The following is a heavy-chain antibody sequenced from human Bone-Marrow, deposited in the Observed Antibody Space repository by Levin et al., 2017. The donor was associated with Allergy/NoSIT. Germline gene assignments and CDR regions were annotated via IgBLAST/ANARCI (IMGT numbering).Heavy chain of an antibody. CDR2: INPSSGDT. J-gene: IGHJ4*02. CDR3: ARGYSSLLLDY. V-gene: IGHV1-2*04. Sequence: EASVKVSCKASGYILTSHYVHWVRQAPGQGLEWLGWINPSSGDTTYSQKFQGSVTMTRDTSMNTAYMELTGLESADTAVYYCARGYSSLLLDYWGEGTLVTVSA. D-gene: IGHD6-19*01. CDR1: GYILTSHY.